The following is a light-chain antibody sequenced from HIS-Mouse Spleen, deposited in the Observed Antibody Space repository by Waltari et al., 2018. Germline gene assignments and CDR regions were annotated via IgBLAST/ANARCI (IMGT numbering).Light chain of an antibody. Sequence: DIQMTQSPSSLYASVGDRVTITCQASQDISNYLNLYQQEPGQAPKLLIYDASNLETGVPSRFSGSGSGTDVTFTISSLQPEDIATYYCQQYDNLPLTFGGGTKVEIK. J-gene: IGKJ4*01. V-gene: IGKV1-33*01. CDR1: QDISNY. CDR3: QQYDNLPLT. CDR2: DAS.